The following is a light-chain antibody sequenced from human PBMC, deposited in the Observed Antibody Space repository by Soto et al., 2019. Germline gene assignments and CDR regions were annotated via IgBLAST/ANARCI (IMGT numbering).Light chain of an antibody. J-gene: IGLJ1*01. CDR2: GNS. CDR3: QSYDSSLSGYV. V-gene: IGLV1-40*01. Sequence: QSVLKQPPPVSGAPGQRGTISCTGSSSNIGAGYDVHWYQQLPGTAPKLLIYGNSNRPSGVPDRFSGSKSGTSASLAITGLQAEDEADYYCQSYDSSLSGYVFGTGTKVTVL. CDR1: SSNIGAGYD.